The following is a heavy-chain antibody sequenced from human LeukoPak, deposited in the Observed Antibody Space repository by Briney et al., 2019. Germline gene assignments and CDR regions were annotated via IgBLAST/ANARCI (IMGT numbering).Heavy chain of an antibody. CDR3: ARESLVAATPYAFDI. D-gene: IGHD2-15*01. J-gene: IGHJ3*02. Sequence: SETLSLTCAVYGGSFSGYYWSWIRQPPGKGLEWIGEINHSGSTNYNPSLKSRVTISVDTSKNQFSLKLSSVTAADTAVYYCARESLVAATPYAFDIWGQGTMVTVSS. CDR1: GGSFSGYY. CDR2: INHSGST. V-gene: IGHV4-34*01.